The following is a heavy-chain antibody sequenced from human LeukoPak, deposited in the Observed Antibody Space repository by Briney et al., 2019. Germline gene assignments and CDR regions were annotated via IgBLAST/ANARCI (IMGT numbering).Heavy chain of an antibody. CDR3: AKDDGDYHYYYYYGMDV. J-gene: IGHJ6*02. Sequence: PGGSLRLSCAASGFTFSSYAMSWVRQAPGKGLEWVSAISGSGGSTYYADSVKGRFTISRDNSKNTLYLQMNSLRAEDTAVYYRAKDDGDYHYYYYYGMDVWGQGTTVTVSS. D-gene: IGHD4-17*01. V-gene: IGHV3-23*01. CDR1: GFTFSSYA. CDR2: ISGSGGST.